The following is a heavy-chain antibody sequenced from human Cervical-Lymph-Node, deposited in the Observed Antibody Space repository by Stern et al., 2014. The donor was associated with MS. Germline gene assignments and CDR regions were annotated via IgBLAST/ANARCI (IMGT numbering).Heavy chain of an antibody. CDR3: ARVDYNHSSDKGYR. D-gene: IGHD3-22*01. V-gene: IGHV3-53*01. Sequence: EVQLVESGGGLIQPGGSLRLSCAASGFIVSHDYMSWVRQAPGKGLEWVSVMFSGGITYYAESAKGRFTFSRDSSKNTLYLQMKSLRAEDTAMYYCARVDYNHSSDKGYRWGQGTLVIVSS. CDR1: GFIVSHDY. CDR2: MFSGGIT. J-gene: IGHJ5*02.